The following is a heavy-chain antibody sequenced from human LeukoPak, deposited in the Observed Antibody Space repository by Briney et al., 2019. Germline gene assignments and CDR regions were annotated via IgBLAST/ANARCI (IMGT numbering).Heavy chain of an antibody. D-gene: IGHD4-17*01. V-gene: IGHV3-11*04. CDR2: ISSSGSTI. J-gene: IGHJ4*02. CDR3: AKAKVPLATVTTRGFDY. CDR1: GFTFSDYY. Sequence: GGSLRLSCAASGFTFSDYYMSWIRQAPGKGLEWVSYISSSGSTIYYADSVKGRFTISRDNSKNTLYLQMNSLRAEDTAVYYCAKAKVPLATVTTRGFDYWGQGTLVTVSS.